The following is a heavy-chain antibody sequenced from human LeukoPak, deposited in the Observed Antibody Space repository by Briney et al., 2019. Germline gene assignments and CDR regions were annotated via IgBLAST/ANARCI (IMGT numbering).Heavy chain of an antibody. Sequence: SETLSLTCTVSGGSISSSSYYWGWIRQPPGKGLEWIGSIYYSGSTYYNPSLKSRVTISVDTSKNQFSLKLSSVTAADTAVYYCARLRLSGSPVLDYWGQGTLVTVSS. V-gene: IGHV4-39*01. D-gene: IGHD1-1*01. CDR2: IYYSGST. CDR1: GGSISSSSYY. J-gene: IGHJ4*02. CDR3: ARLRLSGSPVLDY.